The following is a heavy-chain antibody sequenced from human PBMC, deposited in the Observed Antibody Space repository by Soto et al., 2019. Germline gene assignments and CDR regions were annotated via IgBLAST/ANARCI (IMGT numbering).Heavy chain of an antibody. CDR2: IYYSGDT. Sequence: SETLSLTCTVSGGSISSDSFYWAWIRQPPGKGLEWIGIIYYSGDTYYNPFLAGRLTISVDTSNQFSLTLRSVTAADTALYYCARNQPQRYCSGGTCRPAYGMDVWGQGTTVTVSS. V-gene: IGHV4-39*01. CDR3: ARNQPQRYCSGGTCRPAYGMDV. CDR1: GGSISSDSFY. J-gene: IGHJ6*02. D-gene: IGHD2-15*01.